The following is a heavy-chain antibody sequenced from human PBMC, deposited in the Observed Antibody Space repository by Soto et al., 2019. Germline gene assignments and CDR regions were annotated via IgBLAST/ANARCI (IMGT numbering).Heavy chain of an antibody. CDR2: ISYDGSNK. D-gene: IGHD3-22*01. CDR1: GFTFSSYG. Sequence: GGSLRLSCAASGFTFSSYGMHWVRQAPGKGLEWVAVISYDGSNKYYADSVKGRFTISRDNSKNTLYLQMNSLRAEDTAVYYCAKDWERYYYDSSGWTPDYWGQGTLVTVSS. CDR3: AKDWERYYYDSSGWTPDY. V-gene: IGHV3-30*18. J-gene: IGHJ4*02.